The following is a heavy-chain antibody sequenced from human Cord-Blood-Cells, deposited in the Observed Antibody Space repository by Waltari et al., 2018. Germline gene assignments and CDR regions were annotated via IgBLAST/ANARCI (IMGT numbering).Heavy chain of an antibody. D-gene: IGHD1-26*01. V-gene: IGHV1-69*06. Sequence: QVQLVQSGAEVKKPGSSVKVSCKASGGTFSSHAISWVRQSPGQGLDGMGGIIAFVGTANYTKRVQGRVPITAYKATSTAYMELSSLRSEDTAVYYCPRGGPYGGGGGYYYYYGMDVWGQGTTVTVSS. J-gene: IGHJ6*02. CDR3: PRGGPYGGGGGYYYYYGMDV. CDR2: IIAFVGTA. CDR1: GGTFSSHA.